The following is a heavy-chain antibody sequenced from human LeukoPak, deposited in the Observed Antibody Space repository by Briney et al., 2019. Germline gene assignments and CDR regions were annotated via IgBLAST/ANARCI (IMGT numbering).Heavy chain of an antibody. J-gene: IGHJ3*02. V-gene: IGHV1-2*02. CDR1: VYTFSGYY. CDR3: ARDFISIIEADAFYM. Sequence: ASVKVSCKASVYTFSGYYIHWLRQAPGQGLDWMGWVNPSNGGTNYTQKFQGRVTMTSDTSINTAYMELTGLRSNDTAMYYCARDFISIIEADAFYMWAQGTMVTVSS. D-gene: IGHD3-10*01. CDR2: VNPSNGGT.